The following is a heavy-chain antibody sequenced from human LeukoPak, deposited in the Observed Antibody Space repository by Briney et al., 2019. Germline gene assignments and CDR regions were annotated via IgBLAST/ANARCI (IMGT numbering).Heavy chain of an antibody. J-gene: IGHJ3*02. CDR1: GFTFSSYG. D-gene: IGHD1-14*01. CDR2: ISSSSSYI. CDR3: ARSYNDAFDI. Sequence: GGSLRLSCAASGFTFSSYGMSWVRQAPGKGLEWVSSISSSSSYIYYADSVKGRFTISRDNAKNSLYLQMNSLRAEDTAVYYCARSYNDAFDIWGQGTMVTVSS. V-gene: IGHV3-21*01.